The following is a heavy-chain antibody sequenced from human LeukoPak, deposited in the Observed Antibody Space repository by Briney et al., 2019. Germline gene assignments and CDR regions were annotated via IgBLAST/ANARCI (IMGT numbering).Heavy chain of an antibody. V-gene: IGHV3-53*01. J-gene: IGHJ6*02. CDR1: GFTVSSNY. D-gene: IGHD3-10*01. CDR3: ARDLTMVRGVITPPDYYYYYGMDV. CDR2: IYSGGST. Sequence: PGGSLRLSCAASGFTVSSNYMSWVRQAPGKGLEWVSVIYSGGSTYYADSVKGRFTISRDNSKNTLYLQMNSLRAEDTAVYYCARDLTMVRGVITPPDYYYYYGMDVWGQGITVTVSS.